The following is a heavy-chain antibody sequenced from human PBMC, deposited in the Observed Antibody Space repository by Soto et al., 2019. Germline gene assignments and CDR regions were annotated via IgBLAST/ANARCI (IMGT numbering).Heavy chain of an antibody. CDR2: IDNSGST. Sequence: PSETLSLTCTVSGGSISNYFCNWIRQPAGKGLEWIGRIDNSGSTNYNPTLKSRVTMSADTSRNKFSLKLNSVTAADTAVYYCAKGHSSSWYGLYYFDYWGQGTLVTVSS. CDR1: GGSISNYF. CDR3: AKGHSSSWYGLYYFDY. V-gene: IGHV4-4*07. J-gene: IGHJ4*02. D-gene: IGHD6-13*01.